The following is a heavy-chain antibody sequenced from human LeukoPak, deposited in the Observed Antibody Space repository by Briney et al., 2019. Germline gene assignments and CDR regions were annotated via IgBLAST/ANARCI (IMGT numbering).Heavy chain of an antibody. CDR3: ARDLPPPHYGGNSAGAFDI. J-gene: IGHJ3*02. Sequence: SVKVSCKASGGTFSSYAISWVRQAPGQGLEWMGGIIPIFGTANYAQKFQGRVTITADESTSTAYMELRSLRSEDTAVYYCARDLPPPHYGGNSAGAFDIWGQGTMVTVSS. V-gene: IGHV1-69*13. CDR2: IIPIFGTA. CDR1: GGTFSSYA. D-gene: IGHD4-23*01.